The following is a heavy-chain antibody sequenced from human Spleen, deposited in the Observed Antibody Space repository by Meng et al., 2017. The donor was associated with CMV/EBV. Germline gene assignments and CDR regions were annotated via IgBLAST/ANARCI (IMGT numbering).Heavy chain of an antibody. CDR1: GFTFSNYG. D-gene: IGHD3-10*01. Sequence: GGSLRLSCAASGFTFSNYGMHWVRQAPGKGLEWVAFIRYDGSYKYYADSVKGRFTIPRDNSKSTLFLQMNSLRTEDTAVYYCAKDGYSGSYSIHFDYWGQGMLVTVSS. V-gene: IGHV3-30*02. CDR2: IRYDGSYK. CDR3: AKDGYSGSYSIHFDY. J-gene: IGHJ4*02.